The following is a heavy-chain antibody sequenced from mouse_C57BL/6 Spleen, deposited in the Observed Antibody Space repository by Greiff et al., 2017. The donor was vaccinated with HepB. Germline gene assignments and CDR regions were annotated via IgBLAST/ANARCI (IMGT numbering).Heavy chain of an antibody. J-gene: IGHJ2*01. CDR2: INPSNGGT. D-gene: IGHD1-1*01. CDR3: ARDWGTTVYFDY. CDR1: GYTFTSYW. V-gene: IGHV1-53*01. Sequence: QVQLQQSGTELVKPGASVKLSCKASGYTFTSYWMHWVKQRPGQGLEWIGNINPSNGGTNYNEKFKSKATLTVDKSSRTAYMQLSSLTSEDSAVYYCARDWGTTVYFDYWGQGTTLTVSS.